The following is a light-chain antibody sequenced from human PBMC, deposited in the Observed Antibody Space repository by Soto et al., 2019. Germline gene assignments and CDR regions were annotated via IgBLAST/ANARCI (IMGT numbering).Light chain of an antibody. Sequence: EIVLTQSPATLSLSPGERATLSCRARQSVSSYLAWYQQKPGQAPRLLIYHAFNRATGVPTRFSGSGSGTDFTLTISSLEPEDFAIYYCQRRSDWRITFGQGTRLEMK. CDR2: HAF. CDR1: QSVSSY. J-gene: IGKJ5*01. CDR3: QRRSDWRIT. V-gene: IGKV3-11*01.